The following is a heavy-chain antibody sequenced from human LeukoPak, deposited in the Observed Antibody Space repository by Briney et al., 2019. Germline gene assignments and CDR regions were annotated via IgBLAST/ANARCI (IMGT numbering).Heavy chain of an antibody. CDR3: VRDLGGRSGH. Sequence: GGSLRLSCAASGFTFSSYAMHWVRQAPGKGLVWVSRINEDGSTTNYADSVKGRFTISRDNAKNTLYLQMNSLRAEDTAVYYCVRDLGGRSGHWGQGTLVTVSS. CDR1: GFTFSSYA. D-gene: IGHD1-26*01. V-gene: IGHV3-74*01. J-gene: IGHJ4*02. CDR2: INEDGSTT.